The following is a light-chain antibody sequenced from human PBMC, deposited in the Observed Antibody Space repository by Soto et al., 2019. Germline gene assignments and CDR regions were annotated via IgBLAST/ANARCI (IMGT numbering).Light chain of an antibody. CDR2: GAS. CDR3: QQYDKTLPPVT. V-gene: IGKV3-15*01. Sequence: DIILTQSRAIVSVSPGERATLSCRASRSVSTNLAWYQHKHGQAPRLLIYGASTRVTDIPARFSGSGSGTDFTLTINYLKSEDFGVYYCQQYDKTLPPVTFGGGTKVEI. J-gene: IGKJ4*01. CDR1: RSVSTN.